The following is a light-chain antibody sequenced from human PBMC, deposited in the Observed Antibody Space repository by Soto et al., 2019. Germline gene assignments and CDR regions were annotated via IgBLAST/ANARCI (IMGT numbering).Light chain of an antibody. V-gene: IGLV2-14*03. CDR2: DVN. J-gene: IGLJ1*01. Sequence: QSVLTQPASVSGSPGQSVTISCTGTIDDIGAYDYVSWYQQRPGSAPQLIIYDVNNRPSGTPHRFSGSKSVHTAYLTISGLQSDDEADYHCSPYTSTCSLVFGTGTKLTVL. CDR3: SPYTSTCSLV. CDR1: IDDIGAYDY.